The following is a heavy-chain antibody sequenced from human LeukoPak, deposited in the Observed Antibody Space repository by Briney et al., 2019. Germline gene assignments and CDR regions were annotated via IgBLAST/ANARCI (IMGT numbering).Heavy chain of an antibody. V-gene: IGHV3-7*03. CDR2: VNRDGSET. CDR3: ARNNGMDV. Sequence: GGSLRLSCAASGFTFSSYAMSWVRQAPGKGLEWVANVNRDGSETYYLDSVKGRFTISKDNAKNSLHLQMNSLRAEDTALYHCARNNGMDVWGQGTTVIVSS. CDR1: GFTFSSYA. J-gene: IGHJ6*02.